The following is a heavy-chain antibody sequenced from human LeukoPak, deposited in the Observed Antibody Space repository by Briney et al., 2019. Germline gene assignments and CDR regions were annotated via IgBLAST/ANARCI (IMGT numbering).Heavy chain of an antibody. CDR3: ARDITMVRGVTGGPNWFDP. V-gene: IGHV3-23*01. CDR2: ISPGGGPT. Sequence: GGSLRLSCAGSGFPFSSHGMNWVRQAPGKGLEWVSGISPGGGPTYYADSVRGRFSISRDDLKNTLYLQMTNLRAEDTAVYYCARDITMVRGVTGGPNWFDPWGQGTLVTVSS. J-gene: IGHJ5*02. CDR1: GFPFSSHG. D-gene: IGHD3-10*01.